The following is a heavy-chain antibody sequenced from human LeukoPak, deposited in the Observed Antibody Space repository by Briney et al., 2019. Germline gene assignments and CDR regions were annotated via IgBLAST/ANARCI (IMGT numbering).Heavy chain of an antibody. D-gene: IGHD3-10*01. CDR3: ARDTLWNYYGSGSYSYFDY. CDR1: GYTFTGYY. J-gene: IGHJ4*02. CDR2: INPNSGGT. Sequence: ASVKVSCKASGYTFTGYYIHWVRQAPGQGLAWMGWINPNSGGTNYAQKFQGRVTMTRDTSINTAYMELSRLRSDDTAVYYCARDTLWNYYGSGSYSYFDYWGQGTLVTVSS. V-gene: IGHV1-2*02.